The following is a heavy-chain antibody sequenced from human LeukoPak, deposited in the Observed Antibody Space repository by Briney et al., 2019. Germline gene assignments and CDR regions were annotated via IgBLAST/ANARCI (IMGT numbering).Heavy chain of an antibody. J-gene: IGHJ4*02. CDR1: GGSISSSSYY. Sequence: PSETLSLTCTVSGGSISSSSYYWGWIRQPPGKGLEWIGSIYYSGSTYYNPSLKSRVTISVDTSKNQFSLKLSSVTAADTAVYYCARAPSYGSGSYFDYWGQGTLVTVSS. D-gene: IGHD3-10*01. CDR2: IYYSGST. V-gene: IGHV4-39*07. CDR3: ARAPSYGSGSYFDY.